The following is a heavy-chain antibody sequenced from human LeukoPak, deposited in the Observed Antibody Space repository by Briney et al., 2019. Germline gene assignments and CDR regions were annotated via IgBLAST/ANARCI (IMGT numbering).Heavy chain of an antibody. CDR1: GFTVISNY. Sequence: GGSLRLSCAASGFTVISNYMSWVRQAPGKGLEWVSVIYSGGSTYYADSVKGRFTISRDNSKNTLYLQMNSLRAEDTAVYYCAKDSTYSSGWPHYFDYWGQGTLVTVSS. CDR2: IYSGGST. D-gene: IGHD6-19*01. V-gene: IGHV3-53*01. J-gene: IGHJ4*02. CDR3: AKDSTYSSGWPHYFDY.